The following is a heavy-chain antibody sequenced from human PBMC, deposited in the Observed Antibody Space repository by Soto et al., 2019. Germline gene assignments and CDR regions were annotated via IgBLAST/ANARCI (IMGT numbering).Heavy chain of an antibody. V-gene: IGHV4-59*01. CDR2: IYYSGST. Sequence: SLTCTVSGGSISSYYWSWIRQPPGKGLEWIGYIYYSGSTNYNPSLKSRVTISVDTSKNQFSLKLSSVTAADTAVYYCARDRSSSSSSGYYYYGMDVWGQGTTVTVSS. CDR1: GGSISSYY. J-gene: IGHJ6*02. CDR3: ARDRSSSSSSGYYYYGMDV. D-gene: IGHD6-6*01.